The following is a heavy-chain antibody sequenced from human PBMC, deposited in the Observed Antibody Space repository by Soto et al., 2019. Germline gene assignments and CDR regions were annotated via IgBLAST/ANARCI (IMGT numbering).Heavy chain of an antibody. D-gene: IGHD3-22*01. CDR1: GFTFSSFA. J-gene: IGHJ2*01. CDR3: AKGGTRLRITVIVAAPGNWYFDL. CDR2: ISGSGGST. Sequence: GGSLRLSCAASGFTFSSFAMSWVRQAPGKGLEWVSAISGSGGSTYYADSVTGRFTISRDHSKNTLYLQMNSLRADDTAVYYCAKGGTRLRITVIVAAPGNWYFDLWGRGTLVTVCS. V-gene: IGHV3-23*01.